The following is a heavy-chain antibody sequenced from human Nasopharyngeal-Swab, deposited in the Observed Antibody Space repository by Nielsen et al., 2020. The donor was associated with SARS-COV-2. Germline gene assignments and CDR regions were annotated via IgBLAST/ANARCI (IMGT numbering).Heavy chain of an antibody. Sequence: WIRQPPGKGLEWVSSISSSSSYIYYADSVKGRFTISRDNAKNSLYLQMNSLRAEDTAVYYCASYGDYLFYMDVWGKGTTVTVSS. D-gene: IGHD4-17*01. CDR3: ASYGDYLFYMDV. J-gene: IGHJ6*03. V-gene: IGHV3-21*01. CDR2: ISSSSSYI.